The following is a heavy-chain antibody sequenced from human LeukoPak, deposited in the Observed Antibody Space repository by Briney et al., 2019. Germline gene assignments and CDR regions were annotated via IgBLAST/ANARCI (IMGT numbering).Heavy chain of an antibody. CDR2: ITSSSGSR. J-gene: IGHJ4*02. CDR1: GFAFSTNA. D-gene: IGHD4-17*01. CDR3: AKGAYGDFPD. V-gene: IGHV3-23*01. Sequence: PGGSLRLSCAASGFAFSTNAMGWVRQAPGQGLQWVSSITSSSGSRFYADSVKGRFTISRDNAKNTLYLQMNSLRAEDTATYYCAKGAYGDFPDWGQGTLVIVSS.